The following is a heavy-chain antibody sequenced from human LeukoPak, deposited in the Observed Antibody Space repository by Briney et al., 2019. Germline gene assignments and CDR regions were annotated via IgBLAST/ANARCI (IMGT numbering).Heavy chain of an antibody. CDR1: GYIFTDYY. CDR3: AREQQLATNWFDP. Sequence: ASVKVSCKASGYIFTDYYMHWVRQAPGQELGWMGRINPNSGGTNYAQKFQGRVTMTRDTSISTAYMELSRLRSDDTAVYYCAREQQLATNWFDPWGQGTLVTVSS. D-gene: IGHD6-13*01. CDR2: INPNSGGT. V-gene: IGHV1-2*06. J-gene: IGHJ5*02.